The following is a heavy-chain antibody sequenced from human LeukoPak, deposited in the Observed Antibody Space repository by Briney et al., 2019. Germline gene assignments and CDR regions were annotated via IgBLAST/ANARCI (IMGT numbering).Heavy chain of an antibody. CDR1: GYTFTGYY. V-gene: IGHV1-2*04. CDR3: ARQEWPDAFDI. CDR2: IDPNSGGT. J-gene: IGHJ3*02. D-gene: IGHD3-3*01. Sequence: ASVKVSCKASGYTFTGYYMHWVRQARGQGLEWMGWIDPNSGGTNYAQKFQGWVTMTRDTSISTAYLQWSSLKASDTAMYYCARQEWPDAFDIWGQGTMVTVSS.